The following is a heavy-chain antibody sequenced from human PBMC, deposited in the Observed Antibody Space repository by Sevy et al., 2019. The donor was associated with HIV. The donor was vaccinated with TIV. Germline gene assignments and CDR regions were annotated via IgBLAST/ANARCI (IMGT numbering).Heavy chain of an antibody. CDR3: VSDDNDFWSGYYASENYYYGMDV. CDR2: IWYDGSNK. Sequence: GGSLRLSCAASGFTFSSYAIHWVRQAPGKGLEWVAVIWYDGSNKYYADSVKGRFTISRDNSKNTLHLQMKSLRAEDTAVYYCVSDDNDFWSGYYASENYYYGMDVWGQGTSVTVSS. D-gene: IGHD3-3*01. J-gene: IGHJ6*02. CDR1: GFTFSSYA. V-gene: IGHV3-33*01.